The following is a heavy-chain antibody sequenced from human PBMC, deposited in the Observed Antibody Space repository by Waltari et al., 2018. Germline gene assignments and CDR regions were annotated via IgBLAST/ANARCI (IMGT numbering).Heavy chain of an antibody. J-gene: IGHJ4*02. Sequence: EVQLVESGGGLVKPGGSLRLSCAASGFTFSSYSMNWVRQAPGKGLEWVSSISSSSSYIYYADSVKGRFTISRDNANNSLYLQMNSLRAEDTAVYYCARETFKLAAAPDYCGQGTLVLVSS. CDR3: ARETFKLAAAPDY. CDR2: ISSSSSYI. V-gene: IGHV3-21*01. CDR1: GFTFSSYS. D-gene: IGHD6-13*01.